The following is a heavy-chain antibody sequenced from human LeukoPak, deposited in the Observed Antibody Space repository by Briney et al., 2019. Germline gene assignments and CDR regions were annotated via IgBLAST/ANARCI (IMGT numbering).Heavy chain of an antibody. Sequence: IRYDGSNKYYADSVKGRFTISRDNSKNTLYLQMNSLRAEDTAVYYCAKGPIEASYGMDVWGQGTTVTVSS. J-gene: IGHJ6*02. CDR2: IRYDGSNK. CDR3: AKGPIEASYGMDV. V-gene: IGHV3-30*02. D-gene: IGHD2-15*01.